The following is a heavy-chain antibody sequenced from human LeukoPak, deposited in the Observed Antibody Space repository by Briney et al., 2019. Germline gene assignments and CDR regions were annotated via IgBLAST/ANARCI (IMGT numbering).Heavy chain of an antibody. CDR2: ISVNGGST. J-gene: IGHJ4*02. D-gene: IGHD6-13*01. Sequence: GGSLRLSCSASGFTFSRYPMHWVRQAPGKGLEYVSAISVNGGSTYYADSVKGRFTISRDNSKNTLYLQMSSLRPEDTAVYYCVKPFGAAGGYWGQGTLVTVSS. V-gene: IGHV3-64D*06. CDR3: VKPFGAAGGY. CDR1: GFTFSRYP.